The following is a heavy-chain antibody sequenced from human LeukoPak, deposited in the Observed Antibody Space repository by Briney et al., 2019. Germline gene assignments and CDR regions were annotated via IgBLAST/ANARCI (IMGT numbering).Heavy chain of an antibody. CDR3: ARDSGTTGEVKFDP. CDR1: RNSISSGYY. CDR2: IYYSGST. D-gene: IGHD3-10*01. J-gene: IGHJ5*02. V-gene: IGHV4-38-2*02. Sequence: SETLSLTCTVSRNSISSGYYWGWIRQPPGKGLEWIGSIYYSGSTYYNPSLKSRVTISVDTSKNQFSLNLISVTAADTAVYYCARDSGTTGEVKFDPWGQGTLVTVSS.